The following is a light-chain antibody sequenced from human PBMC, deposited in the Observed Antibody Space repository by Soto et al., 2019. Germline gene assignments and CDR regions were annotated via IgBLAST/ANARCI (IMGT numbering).Light chain of an antibody. Sequence: DIQMTQSPSSLSASVGDRVTITCRASQGIRIDLGRFQQRPGKAPKRLIYGASSLQSGVPSRFSGSGYGTEFTLTISNLQPEDFATYYCLQHNSFPRTFGQGTKVDIK. CDR1: QGIRID. V-gene: IGKV1-17*02. J-gene: IGKJ1*01. CDR3: LQHNSFPRT. CDR2: GAS.